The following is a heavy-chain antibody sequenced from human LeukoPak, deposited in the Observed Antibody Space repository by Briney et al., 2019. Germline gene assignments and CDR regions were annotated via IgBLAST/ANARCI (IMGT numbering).Heavy chain of an antibody. V-gene: IGHV3-74*01. CDR2: IKSDGSST. J-gene: IGHJ4*02. CDR3: ARHLGTYSDH. Sequence: GGSLRLSCAASGFTFSSYWMHWVRQAPGKGLVWVSRIKSDGSSTSYADSVKGRFTISRDNAKNTLYLQVNSLRADDTAVYYCARHLGTYSDHWGQGTLVTVSS. D-gene: IGHD7-27*01. CDR1: GFTFSSYW.